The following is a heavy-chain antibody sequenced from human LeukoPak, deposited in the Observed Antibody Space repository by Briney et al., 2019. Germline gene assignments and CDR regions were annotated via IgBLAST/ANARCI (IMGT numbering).Heavy chain of an antibody. J-gene: IGHJ4*02. CDR3: ARDYYDSSGYYCY. Sequence: ASVKVSCKASGYTFTSYDINWVRQATGQGLEWMGWMNPNSGNTGYAQKFQGRVTMTRDTSISTAYMELSRLRSDDTAVYYCARDYYDSSGYYCYWGQGTLVTVSS. V-gene: IGHV1-8*01. D-gene: IGHD3-22*01. CDR2: MNPNSGNT. CDR1: GYTFTSYD.